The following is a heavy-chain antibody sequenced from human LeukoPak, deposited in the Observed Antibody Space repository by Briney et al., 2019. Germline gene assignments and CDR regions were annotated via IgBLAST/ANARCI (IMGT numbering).Heavy chain of an antibody. CDR2: FYHSAST. CDR1: GYPINSNYF. Sequence: SETLSLTCAVSGYPINSNYFWGWIRQSPGKGLEWIGSFYHSASTYYTPSLKSRVSVSVDPSKNQFSLKLSSVTAADAAVYYSARSSNNRFDPWGQGTLVTVSS. V-gene: IGHV4-38-2*01. J-gene: IGHJ5*02. CDR3: ARSSNNRFDP.